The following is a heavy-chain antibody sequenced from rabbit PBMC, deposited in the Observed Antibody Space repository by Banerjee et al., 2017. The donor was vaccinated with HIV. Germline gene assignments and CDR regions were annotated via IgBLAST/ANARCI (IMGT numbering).Heavy chain of an antibody. D-gene: IGHD8-1*01. CDR3: AKSAGSSYGAVYFNL. V-gene: IGHV1S45*01. CDR2: IYTGSSGST. CDR1: GFDFSSNA. J-gene: IGHJ4*01. Sequence: QEQLVESGGGLVQPEGSLTLTCKASGFDFSSNAMCWVRQAPGKGPEWIACIYTGSSGSTWYATWAKGRFTISKTSSTTVTLQMTSLTAADTATYFCAKSAGSSYGAVYFNLWGPGTLVTVS.